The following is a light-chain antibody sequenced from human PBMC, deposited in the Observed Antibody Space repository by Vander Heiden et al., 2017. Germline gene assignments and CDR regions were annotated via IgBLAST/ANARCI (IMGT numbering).Light chain of an antibody. Sequence: DLHVTQSPSTLSASVGDRVTITCRASQSIGSLLAWYKQKPGTAPELLIQKASTLESGVPSRFSGSGSGTEFTLTISGLQPDDFATYYCQQYTSLSITFGQGTRLEIK. CDR1: QSIGSL. J-gene: IGKJ5*01. CDR2: KAS. V-gene: IGKV1-5*03. CDR3: QQYTSLSIT.